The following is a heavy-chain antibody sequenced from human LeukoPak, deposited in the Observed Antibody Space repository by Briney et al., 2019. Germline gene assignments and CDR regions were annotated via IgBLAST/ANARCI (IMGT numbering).Heavy chain of an antibody. CDR2: IWYDGSNK. CDR3: ARGGYCSSTSCLPYYYYYYYMDV. CDR1: GFTFSSYV. J-gene: IGHJ6*03. Sequence: GRSLRLSCAASGFTFSSYVMHWVRQAPGKGLEWVAVIWYDGSNKYYADSVKGRFTISRDNSKNTLYLQMNSLRAEDTAVYYCARGGYCSSTSCLPYYYYYYYMDVWGKGTTVTVSS. V-gene: IGHV3-33*01. D-gene: IGHD2-2*03.